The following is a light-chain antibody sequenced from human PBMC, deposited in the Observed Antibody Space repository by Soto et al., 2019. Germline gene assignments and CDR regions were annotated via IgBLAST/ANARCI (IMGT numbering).Light chain of an antibody. Sequence: QSALTQPASVSGSPGQSITISCTGTSSDGGGYNYVSWYQQHPGKALQLMIYDVSNRPSGVSTRFSGSKSGNTASLTISGLQDEDEADYYCSSYTSRSTLGVFGGGTQLTVL. CDR2: DVS. V-gene: IGLV2-14*01. CDR1: SSDGGGYNY. CDR3: SSYTSRSTLGV. J-gene: IGLJ3*02.